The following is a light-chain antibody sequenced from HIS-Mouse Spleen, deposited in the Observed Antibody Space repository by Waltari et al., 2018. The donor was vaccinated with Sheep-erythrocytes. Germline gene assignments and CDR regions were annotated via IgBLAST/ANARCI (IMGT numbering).Light chain of an antibody. J-gene: IGLJ2*01. CDR2: EDS. CDR3: QAWDSSTEV. CDR1: ALPTKY. V-gene: IGLV3-1*01. Sequence: SYELTQPPSVSVSPGQTARITCSGDALPTKYAYWYQQKSGQAPVLVIYEDSKRPSGIPERFSGSNSGNTATLTISGTQAMDEADYYCQAWDSSTEVFGGGTKLTVL.